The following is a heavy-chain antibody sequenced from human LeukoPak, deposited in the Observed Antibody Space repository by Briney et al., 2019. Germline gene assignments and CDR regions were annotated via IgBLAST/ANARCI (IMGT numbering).Heavy chain of an antibody. CDR1: GSTFSSYG. D-gene: IGHD2-2*01. CDR2: ISYDGSNK. J-gene: IGHJ4*02. V-gene: IGHV3-30*18. Sequence: GGSLRLSCAASGSTFSSYGMHWVRQAPGKGLEWVAVISYDGSNKYYADSVKGRFTISRDNSKNTLYLQMNSLRAEDTAVYYCAKDHGDIVVVPAAIDYWGQGTLVTVSS. CDR3: AKDHGDIVVVPAAIDY.